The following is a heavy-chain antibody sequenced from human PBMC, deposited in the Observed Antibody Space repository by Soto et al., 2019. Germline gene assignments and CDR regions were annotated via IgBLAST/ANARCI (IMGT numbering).Heavy chain of an antibody. V-gene: IGHV1-3*01. D-gene: IGHD5-12*01. CDR2: INAGNGNT. CDR1: GYTFTSYA. Sequence: QVQLVQSGAEVKKPGASVKVSCKASGYTFTSYAMHWVRQATGQRLEWMGWINAGNGNTKYSQKFQGRVTITRDTDASTAYMELSSLRSEYMAVYDCARVSGDYPLDYWGQGTLVTVSS. CDR3: ARVSGDYPLDY. J-gene: IGHJ4*02.